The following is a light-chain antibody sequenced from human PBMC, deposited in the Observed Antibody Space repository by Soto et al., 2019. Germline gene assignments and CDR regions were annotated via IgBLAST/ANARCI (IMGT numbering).Light chain of an antibody. CDR2: GVS. CDR3: TSYTSTGTLWV. Sequence: QSVLTQPASVSGSPGQSITISCTGTSSDVGGYNYVSWYQQHPGKAPKLMIYGVSNRPSGVSNRFSGSKSGNTASLTISGLQAEDEADYYCTSYTSTGTLWVLGGGTKLTVL. CDR1: SSDVGGYNY. V-gene: IGLV2-14*01. J-gene: IGLJ3*02.